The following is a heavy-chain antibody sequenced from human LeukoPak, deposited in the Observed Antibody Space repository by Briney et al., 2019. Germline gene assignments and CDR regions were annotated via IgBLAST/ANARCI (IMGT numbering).Heavy chain of an antibody. CDR2: INWNGGST. CDR1: GFTFDDYG. Sequence: GGSLRLSCAASGFTFDDYGMSWVRQAPGKGLEWVSGINWNGGSTGYADSVKGRFTISRDNAKNSLNLQMNSLRAEDTALYDCARVIDYYYYYMDVWGKGTTVTVSS. V-gene: IGHV3-20*01. J-gene: IGHJ6*03. CDR3: ARVIDYYYYYMDV.